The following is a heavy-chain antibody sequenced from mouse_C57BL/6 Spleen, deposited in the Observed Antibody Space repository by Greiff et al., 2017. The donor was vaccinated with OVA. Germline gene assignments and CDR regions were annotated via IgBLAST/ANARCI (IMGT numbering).Heavy chain of an antibody. CDR1: GYAFTNYL. V-gene: IGHV1-54*01. CDR2: INPGSGGT. Sequence: VQGVESGAELVRPGTSVKVSCKASGYAFTNYLIEWVKQRPGQGLEWIGVINPGSGGTNYNEKFKGKATLTADKSSSTAYMQLSSLTSEDSAVYFCARLIDAPDYWGQGTTLTVSS. CDR3: ARLIDAPDY. J-gene: IGHJ2*01. D-gene: IGHD2-3*01.